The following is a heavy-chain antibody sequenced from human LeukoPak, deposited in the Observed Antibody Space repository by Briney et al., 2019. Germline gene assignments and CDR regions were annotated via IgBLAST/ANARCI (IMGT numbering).Heavy chain of an antibody. V-gene: IGHV4-39*01. D-gene: IGHD2-8*01. J-gene: IGHJ5*02. Sequence: SETLSLTCTVSGGTISSSSYYWGWIRQPPGKGLEWIGSIYYSGSTYYNPSLKSRVTISVDTSKNQFSLKLSSVTAADTAVYYCARHFSLGVLIMLNWFDPWSQGTLVTVTS. CDR1: GGTISSSSYY. CDR3: ARHFSLGVLIMLNWFDP. CDR2: IYYSGST.